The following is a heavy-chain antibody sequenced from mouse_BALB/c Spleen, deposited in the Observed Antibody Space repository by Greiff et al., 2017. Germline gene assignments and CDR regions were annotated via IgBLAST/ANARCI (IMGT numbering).Heavy chain of an antibody. CDR2: ISNGGGST. Sequence: EVKVVESGGGLVQPGGSLKLSCAASGFTFSSYTMSWVRQTPEKRLEWVAYISNGGGSTYYPDTVKGRFTISRDNAKNTLYLQMSSLKSEDTAMYYCARQSNYDAFAYWGQGTLVTVSA. CDR1: GFTFSSYT. D-gene: IGHD2-4*01. J-gene: IGHJ3*01. CDR3: ARQSNYDAFAY. V-gene: IGHV5-12-2*01.